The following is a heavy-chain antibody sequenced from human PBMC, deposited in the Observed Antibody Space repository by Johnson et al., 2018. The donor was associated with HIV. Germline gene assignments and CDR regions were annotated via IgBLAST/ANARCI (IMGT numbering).Heavy chain of an antibody. D-gene: IGHD3-22*01. J-gene: IGHJ3*02. V-gene: IGHV3-NL1*01. Sequence: QEQLVESGGGLVQPGGSLRLSCAASGFTFSSYDMHWVRQATGKGLEWVSGINWNGDSTDYADSVKGRFTISRDNSKNTLYLQMNSLTAEDTAVYYCATFYYDNRDYYELASFLTDASDIWGQGTMVTVSS. CDR1: GFTFSSYD. CDR3: ATFYYDNRDYYELASFLTDASDI. CDR2: INWNGDST.